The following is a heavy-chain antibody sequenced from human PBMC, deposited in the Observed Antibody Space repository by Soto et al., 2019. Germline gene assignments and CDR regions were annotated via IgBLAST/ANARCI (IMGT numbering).Heavy chain of an antibody. CDR2: ISGSSTTI. D-gene: IGHD1-1*01. Sequence: GGSLRLSCAASGFTFSPYSMNWVRQAPGKGLEWISYISGSSTTIYYADSVEGRFTVSRDNTKNLLYLQMNSLRAEDTAVYYCASPNGGGATRTFDYWGQGTLVTVSS. CDR1: GFTFSPYS. V-gene: IGHV3-48*01. CDR3: ASPNGGGATRTFDY. J-gene: IGHJ4*02.